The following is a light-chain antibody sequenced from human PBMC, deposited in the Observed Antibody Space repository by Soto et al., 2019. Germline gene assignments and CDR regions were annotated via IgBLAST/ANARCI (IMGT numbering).Light chain of an antibody. CDR1: SSDVGGYNY. CDR3: RSYTSSSWGV. V-gene: IGLV2-14*01. Sequence: QSALTQPASVSGSPGQSITISCTGTSSDVGGYNYVSWYQQHPGKAPKLMIYDVSNRPSGVSNRFSGSKSDNTASLTISGLQAEDEADYYCRSYTSSSWGVFGGGTKLTVL. J-gene: IGLJ3*02. CDR2: DVS.